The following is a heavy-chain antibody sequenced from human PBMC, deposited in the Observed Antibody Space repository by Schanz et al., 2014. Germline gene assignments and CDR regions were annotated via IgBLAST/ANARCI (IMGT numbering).Heavy chain of an antibody. CDR2: VFPNGIT. CDR3: ARDTTWRLDL. J-gene: IGHJ2*01. CDR1: GGSIRSGTYY. Sequence: QVQLQQWGAGLLKPSETLSLTCTVSGGSIRSGTYYWSWIRQPAGKALEWVGRVFPNGITNYNPSLKSRVPISLDTSKTQFSLTLTSLTAADTAVYYCARDTTWRLDLWGRGTLXTVSS. V-gene: IGHV4-61*02. D-gene: IGHD1-1*01.